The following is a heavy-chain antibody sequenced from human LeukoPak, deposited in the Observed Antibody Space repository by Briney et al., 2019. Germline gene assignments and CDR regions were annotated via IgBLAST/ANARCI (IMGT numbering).Heavy chain of an antibody. D-gene: IGHD1-26*01. V-gene: IGHV3-23*01. CDR1: GFTFRSYA. J-gene: IGHJ4*02. CDR2: ISGGGGST. Sequence: GGSLRLSYAASGFTFRSYAMSWVRQAPGKGLEWVSVISGGGGSTYYADSVKGRFTISRDNSKNTLYLQMNSLRAEDTAVYYCAKGLYSGSYDGFDSWGQGALVTVSS. CDR3: AKGLYSGSYDGFDS.